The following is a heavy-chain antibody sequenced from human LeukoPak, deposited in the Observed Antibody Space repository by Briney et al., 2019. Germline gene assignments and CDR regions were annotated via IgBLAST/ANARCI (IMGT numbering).Heavy chain of an antibody. CDR2: IYYSGST. Sequence: SETLSLTCTVSGGSISSYYWSWIRQPPGKGLEWIGYIYYSGSTTYNPSLKSRVTISVDMSKNQFSLKLSSVTAADTAVYYCAGGPMNYDFWSGYYRPYYYYYYMDVWGKGTTVTASS. CDR3: AGGPMNYDFWSGYYRPYYYYYYMDV. V-gene: IGHV4-59*01. CDR1: GGSISSYY. D-gene: IGHD3-3*01. J-gene: IGHJ6*03.